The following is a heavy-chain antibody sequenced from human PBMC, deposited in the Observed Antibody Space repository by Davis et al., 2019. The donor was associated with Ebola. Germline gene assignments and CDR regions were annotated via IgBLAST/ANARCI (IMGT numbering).Heavy chain of an antibody. CDR3: ATITGNDIYYYGMDV. J-gene: IGHJ6*02. CDR2: IYYSGST. Sequence: GSLRLSCTVSGGSISSYYWSWIRQPPGKGLEWIGSIYYSGSTYYNPSLKSRVTISVDTSKNQFSLKLSSVTAADTAVYYCATITGNDIYYYGMDVWGQGTTVTVSS. CDR1: GGSISSYY. D-gene: IGHD1-20*01. V-gene: IGHV4-59*05.